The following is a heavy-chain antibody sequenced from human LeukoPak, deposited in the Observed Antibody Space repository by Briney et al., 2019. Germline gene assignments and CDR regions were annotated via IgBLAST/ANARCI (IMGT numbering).Heavy chain of an antibody. V-gene: IGHV3-11*01. Sequence: GGSLRLSCAASGFTFSDYYMSWIRQAPGKGLEWVSYISSSGSTIYYADSVKGRFTISRDNAKNSLYLQMNSLRAEDTAVYYCARDLAWAAAGFLFDYWGQGTLVTVSS. CDR1: GFTFSDYY. CDR3: ARDLAWAAAGFLFDY. CDR2: ISSSGSTI. D-gene: IGHD6-13*01. J-gene: IGHJ4*02.